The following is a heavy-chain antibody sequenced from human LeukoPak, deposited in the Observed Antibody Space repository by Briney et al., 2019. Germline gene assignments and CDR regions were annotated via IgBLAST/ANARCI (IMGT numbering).Heavy chain of an antibody. J-gene: IGHJ4*02. Sequence: GGSLRKSCAASGFSVSKIYMSWVRQAAGKGLEWASLISVVGDTYYADSVKGRFTISRDNTENTLYLQMNSLRVEDTAVYYCARVKTDTSGWYQFDYAGQGTLVTVSS. CDR3: ARVKTDTSGWYQFDY. D-gene: IGHD6-19*01. V-gene: IGHV3-53*05. CDR1: GFSVSKIY. CDR2: ISVVGDT.